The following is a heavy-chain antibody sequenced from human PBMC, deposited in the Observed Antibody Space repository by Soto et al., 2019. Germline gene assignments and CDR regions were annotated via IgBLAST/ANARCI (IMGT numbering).Heavy chain of an antibody. CDR3: ARGGGVPALGDP. Sequence: SETLSLTCSVSGGSMRNSYWTWIRQSAGKVLEWIGRISTSGNTNYNPSLNSRLTMSVDPSKNQVSLKLTSVTAADTAVYYCARGGGVPALGDPWGQGTLVT. V-gene: IGHV4-4*07. D-gene: IGHD3-16*01. J-gene: IGHJ5*02. CDR1: GGSMRNSY. CDR2: ISTSGNT.